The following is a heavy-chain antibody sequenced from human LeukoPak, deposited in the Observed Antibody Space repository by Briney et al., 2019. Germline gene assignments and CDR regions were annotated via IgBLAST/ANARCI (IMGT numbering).Heavy chain of an antibody. J-gene: IGHJ5*02. Sequence: PGGSLRLSCAASGFSFSSYRMNWVRQAPGKGLEWVSSVSNSGDYIHYADSVKGRFTISRDNSKNSLYLQMNSLRAEDTAVYYCARGGARGGWFDPWGQGTLVTVSS. CDR1: GFSFSSYR. V-gene: IGHV3-21*06. CDR2: VSNSGDYI. D-gene: IGHD4-23*01. CDR3: ARGGARGGWFDP.